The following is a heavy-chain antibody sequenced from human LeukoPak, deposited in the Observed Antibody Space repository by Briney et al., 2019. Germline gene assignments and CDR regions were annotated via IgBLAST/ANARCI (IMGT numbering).Heavy chain of an antibody. Sequence: GRSLRLSCAASGFTFDDYAMHWVRRAPGKGLEWVSGISWNSGSIGYADSVKGRFTISRDNAKNSLYLQMNSLRAEDTALYYCAKGAQGSGWYYFDYWGQGTLVTVSS. CDR3: AKGAQGSGWYYFDY. V-gene: IGHV3-9*01. CDR1: GFTFDDYA. J-gene: IGHJ4*02. D-gene: IGHD6-19*01. CDR2: ISWNSGSI.